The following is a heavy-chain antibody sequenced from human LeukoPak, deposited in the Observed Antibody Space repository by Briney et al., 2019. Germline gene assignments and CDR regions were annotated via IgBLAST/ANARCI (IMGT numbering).Heavy chain of an antibody. J-gene: IGHJ4*02. CDR3: ARSAVGTSCCTAVDY. V-gene: IGHV3-23*01. D-gene: IGHD1-26*01. Sequence: GGSLRLSCAASGFTFSTYAMTWVRQAPGKGLVWVSGISTSGDRTYYADSVKGRFTISRDNSKNTLYLQMNSLRAEDTAEYYCARSAVGTSCCTAVDYWGQGTLVTVSS. CDR2: ISTSGDRT. CDR1: GFTFSTYA.